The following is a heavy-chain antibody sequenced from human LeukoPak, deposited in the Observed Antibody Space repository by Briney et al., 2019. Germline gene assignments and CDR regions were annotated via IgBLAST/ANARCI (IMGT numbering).Heavy chain of an antibody. J-gene: IGHJ4*02. CDR1: GYTFTSYA. D-gene: IGHD5-24*01. V-gene: IGHV1-3*01. CDR3: ARVFRRGYNPAAHFDY. CDR2: INAGNGNT. Sequence: ASVKVSCKASGYTFTSYAMHWVRQAPGQRLEWMGWINAGNGNTKYSQKFQGRVTITRDTSASTAYMELSSLRSEDTAVYYCARVFRRGYNPAAHFDYWGQGTLVTVSS.